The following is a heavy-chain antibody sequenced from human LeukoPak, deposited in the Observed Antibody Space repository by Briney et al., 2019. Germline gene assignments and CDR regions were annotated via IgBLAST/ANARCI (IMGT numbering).Heavy chain of an antibody. CDR1: AGTFSGYY. CDR3: AREIRAYYYGSSGYDPPNWFDP. V-gene: IGHV4-34*01. Sequence: PSETLSRNCAGYAGTFSGYYWSWIRQPPGKEREWIRDINHSGSNNYNPSHKSRVIISVDTSSNQFSEKISSVTAADTAVYYCAREIRAYYYGSSGYDPPNWFDPWGQGTLVTVSS. D-gene: IGHD3-22*01. CDR2: INHSGSN. J-gene: IGHJ5*02.